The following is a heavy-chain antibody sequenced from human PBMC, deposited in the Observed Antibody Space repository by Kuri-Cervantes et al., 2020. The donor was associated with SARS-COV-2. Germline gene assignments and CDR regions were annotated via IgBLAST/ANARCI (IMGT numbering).Heavy chain of an antibody. D-gene: IGHD3-3*01. CDR3: ARMFRGLEQTFWKWHYFGLDV. J-gene: IGHJ6*02. Sequence: SGPTLVKPTQTLTLTCTFSGFSLSNSGMRVSWIRQPPGKALEWLAHTFWNDERTSTTTSLNNRVAISKDTSKRQVVLTMTNMGPDDTGTYYCARMFRGLEQTFWKWHYFGLDVWGQGTTVTVSS. CDR2: TFWNDERT. CDR1: GFSLSNSGMR. V-gene: IGHV2-26*01.